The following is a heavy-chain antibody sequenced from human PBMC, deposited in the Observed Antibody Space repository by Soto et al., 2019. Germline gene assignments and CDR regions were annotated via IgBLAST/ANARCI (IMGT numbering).Heavy chain of an antibody. J-gene: IGHJ5*02. CDR2: ISAYNGNT. D-gene: IGHD4-4*01. Sequence: QVQLMQSGAEVKKPGASVKVSCKASGYTFTSYGISWVRQAPGQGLEWMGWISAYNGNTNYAQKLQGRVTMTTDTSTSTAYMELRSLRSDDTAVYYCARWSNDYSNYGGRFDPWGQGTLVTVSS. V-gene: IGHV1-18*01. CDR1: GYTFTSYG. CDR3: ARWSNDYSNYGGRFDP.